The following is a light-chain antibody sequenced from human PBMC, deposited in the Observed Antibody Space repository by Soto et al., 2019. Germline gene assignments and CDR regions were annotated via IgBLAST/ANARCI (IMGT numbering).Light chain of an antibody. CDR1: TSNIGSNY. V-gene: IGLV1-47*01. J-gene: IGLJ1*01. CDR3: ATWDDSLNGFYV. Sequence: QFVLTQPPSASGTPGQGVTIYCSGSTSNIGSNYVYWYQQLPGTAPKLLIYRNNQRPSGVPDRFSGSKSGTSASLAISGLRSDDEADYFCATWDDSLNGFYVFGTGTKVTVL. CDR2: RNN.